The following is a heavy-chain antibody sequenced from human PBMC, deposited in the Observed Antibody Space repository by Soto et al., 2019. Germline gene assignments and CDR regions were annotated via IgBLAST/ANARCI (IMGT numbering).Heavy chain of an antibody. J-gene: IGHJ5*02. V-gene: IGHV3-30-3*01. Sequence: VQLVESGGGVVQPGRSLRLSCAASGFTFSSYAMHWVRQAPGKGLEWVAVISYDGNKKYYADSVKGRFTISRDNSKNTLYLQMNSLRAEDTAVYYCARDRADYYYGSGPFDPWGQGTLVTVSS. CDR2: ISYDGNKK. D-gene: IGHD3-10*01. CDR1: GFTFSSYA. CDR3: ARDRADYYYGSGPFDP.